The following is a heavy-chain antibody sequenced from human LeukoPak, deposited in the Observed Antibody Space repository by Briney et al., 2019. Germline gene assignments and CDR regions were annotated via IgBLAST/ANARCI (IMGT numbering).Heavy chain of an antibody. D-gene: IGHD1-26*01. V-gene: IGHV3-23*01. Sequence: GGSLRLSCAASGFTFSNYAMSWVRQAPGKGLKWVSTINNNGADTYYADSVKGRFTISRDNSYNTVSLQMNSLRDEDTGVYYCAKGFRTGVGPYVGYHYYMDVWGKGATVTVSS. CDR1: GFTFSNYA. J-gene: IGHJ6*03. CDR2: INNNGADT. CDR3: AKGFRTGVGPYVGYHYYMDV.